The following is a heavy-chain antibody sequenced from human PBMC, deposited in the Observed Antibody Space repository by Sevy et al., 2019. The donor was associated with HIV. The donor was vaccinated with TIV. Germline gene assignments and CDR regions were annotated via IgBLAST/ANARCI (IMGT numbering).Heavy chain of an antibody. CDR2: ISKSGTTI. J-gene: IGHJ4*02. CDR1: GFTFSSYE. D-gene: IGHD4-17*01. CDR3: ARDLPPSATTVAHFDH. Sequence: GGSLRLSCAASGFTFSSYEMNWVRQAPGKGLEWVSYISKSGTTISYSDSVRGRFTISRDNARNSLYLQMNSLRGEDTAVYYCARDLPPSATTVAHFDHWRQGTLVTVSS. V-gene: IGHV3-48*03.